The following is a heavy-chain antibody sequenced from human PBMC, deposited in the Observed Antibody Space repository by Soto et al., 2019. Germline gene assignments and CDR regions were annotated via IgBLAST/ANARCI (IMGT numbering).Heavy chain of an antibody. CDR2: IYHSGST. CDR1: GGAISSGGYS. CDR3: ASGLVTTLHY. D-gene: IGHD4-17*01. Sequence: QLQLQESGSGLVKPSQTLSLTCAVSGGAISSGGYSWSWIRQPPGKGLEWIGDIYHSGSTYYNPSLTSRVTISVDRSKNQFSLKLSSVTAADTAVYYCASGLVTTLHYWGQGTLVTVSS. V-gene: IGHV4-30-2*01. J-gene: IGHJ4*02.